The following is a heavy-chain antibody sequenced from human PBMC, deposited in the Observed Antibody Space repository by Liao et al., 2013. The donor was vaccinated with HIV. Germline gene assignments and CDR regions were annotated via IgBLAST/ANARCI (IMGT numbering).Heavy chain of an antibody. CDR1: GGSFSGYY. CDR3: AREVGDTAMLNY. V-gene: IGHV4-34*01. D-gene: IGHD5-18*01. CDR2: INHSGNT. J-gene: IGHJ4*02. Sequence: QVQLQQWGAGLLKPSETLSLTCAVYGGSFSGYYWSWIRQPPGKGLEWIGEINHSGNTNYNPSLKSRVTISVDTSKNQFSLKLSSVTAADTAVYYCAREVGDTAMLNYWGQGTLVTVS.